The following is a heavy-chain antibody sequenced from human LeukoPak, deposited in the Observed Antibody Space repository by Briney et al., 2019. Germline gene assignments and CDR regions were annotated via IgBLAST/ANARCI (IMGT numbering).Heavy chain of an antibody. J-gene: IGHJ5*01. CDR1: GSSFTSYW. CDR3: ARHSDITVADS. Sequence: GESLKICCKGSGSSFTSYWIAWVRQMPGKGLEWMGIIYPGDSDTKHSPPFQGQATISADKSISTAYLQWSSLEASDTAMYYCARHSDITVADSWGQGTLVTVSS. V-gene: IGHV5-51*01. CDR2: IYPGDSDT. D-gene: IGHD6-19*01.